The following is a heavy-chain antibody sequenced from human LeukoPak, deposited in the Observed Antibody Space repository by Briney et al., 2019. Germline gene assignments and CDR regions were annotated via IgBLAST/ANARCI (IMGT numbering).Heavy chain of an antibody. Sequence: SETLSLTCTVSGGSISSSSYFWGLIRQPPGKGLEWIGSIYYSGSTYHNPSLKSRVTISVDTSKNQFSLKLSSVTAADTAVYYCARRNGLLWFGERRREDYWGQGTLVTVSS. CDR2: IYYSGST. J-gene: IGHJ4*02. D-gene: IGHD3-10*01. CDR1: GGSISSSSYF. CDR3: ARRNGLLWFGERRREDY. V-gene: IGHV4-39*07.